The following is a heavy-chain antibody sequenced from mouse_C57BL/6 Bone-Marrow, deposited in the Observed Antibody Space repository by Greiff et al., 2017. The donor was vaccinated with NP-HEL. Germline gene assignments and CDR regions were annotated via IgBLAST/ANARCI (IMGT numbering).Heavy chain of an antibody. CDR2: IYPGGGYT. CDR1: GYTFTNYW. J-gene: IGHJ1*03. Sequence: VQLQQSGAELVRPGTSVKMSCKASGYTFTNYWIGWAKQRPGHGLEWIGDIYPGGGYTNYNEKFKGKATLTADKSSSTAYMQFSSLTSEDSAIYYCAREGPWYFDVWGTGTTVTVPS. CDR3: AREGPWYFDV. V-gene: IGHV1-63*01.